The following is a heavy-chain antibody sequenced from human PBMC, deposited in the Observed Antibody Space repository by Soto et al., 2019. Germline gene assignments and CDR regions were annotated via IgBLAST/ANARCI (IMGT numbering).Heavy chain of an antibody. Sequence: ASETLSLTCVVSGGSLSNYYWSWIRQPPGKGLEWIGEINHGGSTNYNPSLKSRVSFSLDTSKNQFSLRLSSVTAADTAVYFCAREFYYDSRGYQFEYWGQGTLVTVSS. CDR3: AREFYYDSRGYQFEY. CDR2: INHGGST. D-gene: IGHD3-22*01. J-gene: IGHJ4*02. V-gene: IGHV4-34*01. CDR1: GGSLSNYY.